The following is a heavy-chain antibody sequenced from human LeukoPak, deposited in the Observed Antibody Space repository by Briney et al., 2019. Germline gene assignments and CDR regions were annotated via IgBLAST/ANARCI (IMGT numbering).Heavy chain of an antibody. CDR3: ARLQRSSGWYDRGYFDY. D-gene: IGHD6-19*01. V-gene: IGHV4-39*01. CDR2: IYYSGST. Sequence: SETLSLTCTVSGGSISSSSYYWGWIRQPPGKGLEWIGSIYYSGSTYYNPSLKSRVTISVDTSKNQFSLKLSSVTAADTAVYYCARLQRSSGWYDRGYFDYWGQGTLVTVSS. CDR1: GGSISSSSYY. J-gene: IGHJ4*02.